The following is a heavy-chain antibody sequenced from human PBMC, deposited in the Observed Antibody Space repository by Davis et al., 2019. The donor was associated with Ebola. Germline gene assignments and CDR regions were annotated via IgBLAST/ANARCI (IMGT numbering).Heavy chain of an antibody. CDR1: GYTFTGYY. J-gene: IGHJ6*02. CDR3: ARGPDYGDYAPLYYYYGMDV. D-gene: IGHD4-17*01. V-gene: IGHV1-2*02. CDR2: INPNSGGT. Sequence: ASVKVSCKASGYTFTGYYMHWVRQAPGQGLEWMGWINPNSGGTNYAQKLQGRVTMTTDTSTSTAYMELRSLRSDDTAVYYCARGPDYGDYAPLYYYYGMDVWGQGTTVTVSS.